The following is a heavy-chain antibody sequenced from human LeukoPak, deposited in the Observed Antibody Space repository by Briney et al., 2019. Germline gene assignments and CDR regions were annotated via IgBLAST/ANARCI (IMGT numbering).Heavy chain of an antibody. D-gene: IGHD3-22*01. Sequence: SVKVSCKASGGTFSSYAISWVRQAPGQGLEWMGGIIPIFGTANYAQKFQGRVTITTDESTSTAYMELSSLRSEDTAVYYCARMGISYYYDSSGSYFDYWGQGTLVTVSS. V-gene: IGHV1-69*05. CDR1: GGTFSSYA. CDR2: IIPIFGTA. J-gene: IGHJ4*02. CDR3: ARMGISYYYDSSGSYFDY.